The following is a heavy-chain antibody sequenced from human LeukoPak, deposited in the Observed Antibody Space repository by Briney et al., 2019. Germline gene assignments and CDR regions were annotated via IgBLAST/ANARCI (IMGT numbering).Heavy chain of an antibody. CDR3: ADLGSGSYIFNY. CDR2: IGHTSGA. Sequence: GGSLTLSCAASGFTFSSYAMCWVRQAPGKGPEWVATIGHTSGAWYADSVMGRFTISRDNSKSMLYLHMNSLSGEDTALYYCADLGSGSYIFNYWGQGSLVTVSS. D-gene: IGHD3-10*01. V-gene: IGHV3-23*01. J-gene: IGHJ4*02. CDR1: GFTFSSYA.